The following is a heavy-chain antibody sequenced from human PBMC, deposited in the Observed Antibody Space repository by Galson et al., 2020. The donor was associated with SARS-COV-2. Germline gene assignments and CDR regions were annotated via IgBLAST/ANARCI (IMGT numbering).Heavy chain of an antibody. CDR2: IYPGDSDT. J-gene: IGHJ5*02. CDR3: ARQIVLMAYDGGEFDP. CDR1: GYSFTSYW. Sequence: KIGESLKISCKGSGYSFTSYWIGWVRQMPGKGLEWMGIIYPGDSDTRYSPSFQGQVTISADKSISTAYLQWSSLKASDTAMYYCARQIVLMAYDGGEFDPWGQGTLVTVSS. V-gene: IGHV5-51*01. D-gene: IGHD2-8*01.